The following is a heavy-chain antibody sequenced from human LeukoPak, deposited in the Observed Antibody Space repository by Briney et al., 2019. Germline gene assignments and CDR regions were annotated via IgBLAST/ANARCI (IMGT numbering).Heavy chain of an antibody. Sequence: SETLSLTCTVSGASISSYYWSWIRQPPGKGLEWIGDMHYSGSTNYNPSLKSRVAMSLDTSKRQFSLRLTSVTAADTAVYYCARDGRSSTSCYSDYYYGMDVWGQGTTVTVSS. J-gene: IGHJ6*02. CDR1: GASISSYY. CDR2: MHYSGST. CDR3: ARDGRSSTSCYSDYYYGMDV. D-gene: IGHD2-2*01. V-gene: IGHV4-59*01.